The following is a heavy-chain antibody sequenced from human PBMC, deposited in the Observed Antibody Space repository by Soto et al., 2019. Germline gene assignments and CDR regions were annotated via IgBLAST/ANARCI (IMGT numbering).Heavy chain of an antibody. CDR1: GFTFSNAW. J-gene: IGHJ6*02. CDR2: IKSKTDGGTT. V-gene: IGHV3-15*01. Sequence: PGGSLRLSCAASGFTFSNAWMSWVRQAPGKGLEWVGRIKSKTDGGTTDYAAPVKGRFTISRDDSKNTLYLQMNSLKTEDTAVYYCTTEPHHIVANGVAGYGMDVWGQGTTVTSP. CDR3: TTEPHHIVANGVAGYGMDV. D-gene: IGHD5-12*01.